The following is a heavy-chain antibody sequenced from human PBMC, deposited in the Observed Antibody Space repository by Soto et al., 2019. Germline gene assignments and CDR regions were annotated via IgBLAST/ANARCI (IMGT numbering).Heavy chain of an antibody. CDR2: INAGNGNT. Sequence: ASVKVSCKASGYTLTSHDMHWVRQAPGQRLEWMGWINAGNGNTKYSQKFQGRVTITRDTSASTAYMELSSLRSEDTAVYYCARDLGGWPDYWGQGTLVTVSS. J-gene: IGHJ4*02. V-gene: IGHV1-3*01. CDR3: ARDLGGWPDY. CDR1: GYTLTSHD. D-gene: IGHD2-15*01.